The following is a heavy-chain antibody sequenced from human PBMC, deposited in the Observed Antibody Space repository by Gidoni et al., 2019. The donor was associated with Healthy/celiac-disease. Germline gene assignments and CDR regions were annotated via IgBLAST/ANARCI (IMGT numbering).Heavy chain of an antibody. CDR3: AKDVRYGDYGGAFDI. Sequence: QVQLVESGGGVVQPGRSLRLSCAASGFTFSSYGMHWVRQAPGKGLEWVAVISYDGSNKYYADSVKGRFTISRDNSKNTLYLQMNSLRAEDTAVYYCAKDVRYGDYGGAFDIWGQGTMVTVSS. D-gene: IGHD4-17*01. CDR2: ISYDGSNK. V-gene: IGHV3-30*18. CDR1: GFTFSSYG. J-gene: IGHJ3*02.